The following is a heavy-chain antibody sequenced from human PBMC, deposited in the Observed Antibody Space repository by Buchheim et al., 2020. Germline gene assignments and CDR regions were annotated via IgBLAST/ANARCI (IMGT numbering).Heavy chain of an antibody. CDR3: ARDPDYGDPYWYFDL. Sequence: QVQLQESGPGLVKPSQTLSLTCTVSGGSISSGSYYWSWIRQPAGKGLEWIGRIYPSGSTNYNPSLKSRVTISVDTSKNQFSLKLSSVTAADTAVYYCARDPDYGDPYWYFDLWGRGTL. D-gene: IGHD4-17*01. V-gene: IGHV4-61*02. CDR2: IYPSGST. CDR1: GGSISSGSYY. J-gene: IGHJ2*01.